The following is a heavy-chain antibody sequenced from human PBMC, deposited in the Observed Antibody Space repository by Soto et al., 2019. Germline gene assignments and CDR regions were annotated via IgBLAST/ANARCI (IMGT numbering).Heavy chain of an antibody. Sequence: PSETLSLTCTVSGGSISSGDYYWSWIRQPPGKGLEWIGYIYYSGTTYYNPSLKSRVTISVDTSKNQFSLKLTSVTAADTAVYYCARDCSSTSCYTLFDYWGQGPLVTVSS. CDR1: GGSISSGDYY. J-gene: IGHJ4*02. D-gene: IGHD2-2*02. CDR2: IYYSGTT. V-gene: IGHV4-30-4*01. CDR3: ARDCSSTSCYTLFDY.